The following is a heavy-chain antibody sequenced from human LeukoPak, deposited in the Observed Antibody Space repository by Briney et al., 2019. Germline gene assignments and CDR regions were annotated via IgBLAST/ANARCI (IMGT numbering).Heavy chain of an antibody. CDR1: GYSFTSYW. J-gene: IGHJ6*02. D-gene: IGHD5-12*01. CDR3: ARHSSEQGYSGYDPLDV. V-gene: IGHV5-51*01. CDR2: IYPGDSHT. Sequence: GESLKISCKGSGYSFTSYWIGWVRQMPGKGLEWMGIIYPGDSHTRYSPSFQGQVTISADKSISTAYLQWSSLKASDTAMYYCARHSSEQGYSGYDPLDVWGQGTTVTVSS.